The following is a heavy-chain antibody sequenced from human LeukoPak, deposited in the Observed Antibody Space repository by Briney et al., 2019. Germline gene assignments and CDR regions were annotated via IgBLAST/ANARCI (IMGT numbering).Heavy chain of an antibody. Sequence: GGSLRLSCAASGFTFSSYGMHWVRQAPGKVLEWVAVISYDGSNKYYADSVKGRFTISRDNSKNTLYLQINRLRAEDTGVYYCARAGRGGSGRYADPPQYYYYYMDVWGEGTTVTVSS. CDR3: ARAGRGGSGRYADPPQYYYYYMDV. J-gene: IGHJ6*03. CDR2: ISYDGSNK. V-gene: IGHV3-30*03. D-gene: IGHD3-10*01. CDR1: GFTFSSYG.